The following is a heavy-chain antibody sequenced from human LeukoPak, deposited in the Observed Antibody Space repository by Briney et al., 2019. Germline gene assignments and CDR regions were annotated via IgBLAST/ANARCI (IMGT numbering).Heavy chain of an antibody. CDR1: GFTFRSYA. CDR2: ISGSGGST. CDR3: AKDTDYDSSGYYSRAFDY. D-gene: IGHD3-22*01. Sequence: PGGSLRLSCAASGFTFRSYAMSWVRQAPGKGLEWVSAISGSGGSTYYADSVKGRFTISRDNSKNTLYLQMNSLRAEDTAVYYCAKDTDYDSSGYYSRAFDYWGQGTLVTVSS. V-gene: IGHV3-23*01. J-gene: IGHJ4*02.